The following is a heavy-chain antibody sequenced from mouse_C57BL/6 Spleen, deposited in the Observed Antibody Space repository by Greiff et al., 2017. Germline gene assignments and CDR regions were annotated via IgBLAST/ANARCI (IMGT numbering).Heavy chain of an antibody. V-gene: IGHV1-81*01. D-gene: IGHD2-4*01. CDR1: GYTFTSYG. CDR3: APIYYDYDEFAD. CDR2: IYPRSGNT. J-gene: IGHJ3*01. Sequence: VQLQQSGAELARPGASVKLSCKASGYTFTSYGISWVKQRTGQGLEWIGEIYPRSGNTYYNEKFKGKATLTADKSSSTAYMELRSLTSEDSAVYFCAPIYYDYDEFADWGQGTLVTVSA.